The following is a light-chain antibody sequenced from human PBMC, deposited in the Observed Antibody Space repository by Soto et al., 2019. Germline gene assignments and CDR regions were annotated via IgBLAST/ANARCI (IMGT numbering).Light chain of an antibody. V-gene: IGKV3-15*01. CDR2: GVS. Sequence: EIVMTQSPATLSVSPGERATLSCRASQSVSSNLAWYQQKPGQAPRLLIYGVSTRATGIPARFSGSGSGTEFTLTISSLQSEDFAGYYCQHYTNWPWTFGQGTNVEIK. CDR1: QSVSSN. J-gene: IGKJ1*01. CDR3: QHYTNWPWT.